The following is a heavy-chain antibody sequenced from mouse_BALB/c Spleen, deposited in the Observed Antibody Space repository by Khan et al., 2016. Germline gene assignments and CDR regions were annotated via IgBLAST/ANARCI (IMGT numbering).Heavy chain of an antibody. CDR1: GFNIKDTY. V-gene: IGHV14-3*02. Sequence: VQLQQSGAELVKPGASVKLSCTASGFNIKDTYMHWVKQRPEQGLEWIGRIDPANGNTKYDPKFQGKATITADTSSNTAYLQLSSLTSEDTAVYYSAFTTLFDYWGQGTTLTVSS. CDR2: IDPANGNT. CDR3: AFTTLFDY. J-gene: IGHJ2*01. D-gene: IGHD1-1*01.